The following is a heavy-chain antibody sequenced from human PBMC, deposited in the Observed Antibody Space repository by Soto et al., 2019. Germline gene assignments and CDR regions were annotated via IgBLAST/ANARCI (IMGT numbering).Heavy chain of an antibody. CDR2: ISTSGSTI. Sequence: GGSLRLSCASSGFSFNTYEMNWVRQAPGKGLEWVSYISTSGSTIYYADSVKGRFTISRDNGKNSLYLQMNSLRAEDTAVYYCAYGGSCDYWGQGTQVTVSS. J-gene: IGHJ4*02. CDR3: AYGGSCDY. V-gene: IGHV3-48*03. D-gene: IGHD1-26*01. CDR1: GFSFNTYE.